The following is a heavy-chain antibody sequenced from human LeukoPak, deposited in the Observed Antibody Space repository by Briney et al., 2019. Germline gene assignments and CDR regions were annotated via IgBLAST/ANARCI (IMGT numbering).Heavy chain of an antibody. CDR2: IYHSGST. Sequence: SETLSLTCAVSGYSISSGYYWGWIRQPPGKGLEWIGSIYHSGSTYYNPSLKSRVTISVDTSKNQFSLKLSSVTAADTAVYYRARGNRGIAVAGMPTAGGPFRYWGQGTLVTVSS. CDR3: ARGNRGIAVAGMPTAGGPFRY. V-gene: IGHV4-38-2*01. J-gene: IGHJ4*02. D-gene: IGHD6-19*01. CDR1: GYSISSGYY.